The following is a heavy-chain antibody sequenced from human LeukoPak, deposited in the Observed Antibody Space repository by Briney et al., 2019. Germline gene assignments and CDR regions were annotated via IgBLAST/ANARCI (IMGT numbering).Heavy chain of an antibody. Sequence: SGTLSLTCAVSGGSISGSNWWSWVRQPPGKGLEWIGEIYHSGSTNYNPSLKSRVTISVDKSKNQFSLKLSSVTAADTAVYYCARASITMVRGFDYWGQGTLVTVSS. CDR2: IYHSGST. CDR1: GGSISGSNW. J-gene: IGHJ4*02. CDR3: ARASITMVRGFDY. V-gene: IGHV4-4*02. D-gene: IGHD3-10*01.